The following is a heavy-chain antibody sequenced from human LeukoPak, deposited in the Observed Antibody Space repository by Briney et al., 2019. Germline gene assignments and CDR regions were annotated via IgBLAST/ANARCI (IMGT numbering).Heavy chain of an antibody. D-gene: IGHD6-19*01. V-gene: IGHV1-8*01. CDR3: ARVGSGWYGYYYYYGMDV. CDR1: GYTFTSYD. CDR2: MNPNSGNT. J-gene: IGHJ6*02. Sequence: ASVKVCCKASGYTFTSYDINWVRQATGQGLEWMGWMNPNSGNTGYAQKFQGRVTMTRNTSISTAYMELSSLRSEDTAVYYCARVGSGWYGYYYYYGMDVWGQGTTVTVSS.